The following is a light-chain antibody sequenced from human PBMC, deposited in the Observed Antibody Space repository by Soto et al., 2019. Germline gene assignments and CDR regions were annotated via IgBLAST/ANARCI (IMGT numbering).Light chain of an antibody. V-gene: IGKV1-5*01. CDR3: QQYISYPYT. CDR1: QTTNTW. CDR2: DAS. J-gene: IGKJ2*01. Sequence: DIQMTQFPSTLSASVGDRVTITCRASQTTNTWLAWYQQKPGTAPKLLIYDASSLEGGVPSRFSASGSGTEFTLTISSLQPDDLATYYGQQYISYPYTFGQGTKVESK.